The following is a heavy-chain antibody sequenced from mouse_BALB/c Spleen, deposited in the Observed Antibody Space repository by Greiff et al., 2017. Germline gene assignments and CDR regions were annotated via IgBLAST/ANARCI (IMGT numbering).Heavy chain of an antibody. Sequence: QVQLQQSGAELAKPGASVKMSCKASGYTFTSYWMHWVKQRPGQGLEWIGYINPSTGYTEYNQKFKDKATLTADKSSSTAYMQLSSLTSEDSAVYYCARFYYGGHDYWGQGTTLTVSS. J-gene: IGHJ2*01. V-gene: IGHV1-7*01. D-gene: IGHD1-1*01. CDR1: GYTFTSYW. CDR3: ARFYYGGHDY. CDR2: INPSTGYT.